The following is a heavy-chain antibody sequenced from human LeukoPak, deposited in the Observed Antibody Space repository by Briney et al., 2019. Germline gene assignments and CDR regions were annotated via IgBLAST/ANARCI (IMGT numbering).Heavy chain of an antibody. CDR2: MNPNSGNA. J-gene: IGHJ4*02. CDR1: RYTFSRYD. Sequence: ASVKASCKASRYTFSRYDLNWVRPATGQRLEWMGWMNPNSGNAGYAQKFQGKGTMTRNTSISTAYMELSSLRSEDTAVYYCARVVHPTSHYYDSSGYSDYWGQGTLVTVSS. D-gene: IGHD3-22*01. V-gene: IGHV1-8*01. CDR3: ARVVHPTSHYYDSSGYSDY.